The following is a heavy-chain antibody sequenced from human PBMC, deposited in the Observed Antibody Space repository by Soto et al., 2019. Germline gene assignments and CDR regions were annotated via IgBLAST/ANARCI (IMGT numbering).Heavy chain of an antibody. CDR3: ARDPPTKGLHY. V-gene: IGHV4-4*02. J-gene: IGHJ4*02. Sequence: QVQLQESGPGLVKPSGTLSLTCAVSSGSISSSNWWRWVRQPPGKGLEWIGAIYHSGSTNYNPSRKSRVTISVYKAKKQFSLKLSSVTAADTDVYYCARDPPTKGLHYWGQGTLVTVSS. CDR1: SGSISSSNW. D-gene: IGHD2-8*01. CDR2: IYHSGST.